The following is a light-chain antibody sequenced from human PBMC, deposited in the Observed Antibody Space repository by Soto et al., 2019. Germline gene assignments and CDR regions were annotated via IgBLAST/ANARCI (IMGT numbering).Light chain of an antibody. V-gene: IGLV2-14*01. Sequence: QSALTQPASVSGSPGQSITISCTGTSSDVGGYNYVSWYQQHPGKAPKLMIYDVSNRPSGVSNRFSGSKSGNTASLTISGLQAEDEADYYSSSYKSSSTLLYVFGTGTKVTVL. J-gene: IGLJ1*01. CDR3: SSYKSSSTLLYV. CDR2: DVS. CDR1: SSDVGGYNY.